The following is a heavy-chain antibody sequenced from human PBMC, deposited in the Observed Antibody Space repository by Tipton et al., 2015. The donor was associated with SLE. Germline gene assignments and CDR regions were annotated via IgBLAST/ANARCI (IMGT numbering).Heavy chain of an antibody. CDR3: ARSSFLYRKPPNELDN. Sequence: TLSLTCTVSGGPISGYYWSWIRQPPGKGLEWIGYTFDSGTNYNLSLKSRVTISVDTSKSQFSLKVHSVTATDTAMYYCARSSFLYRKPPNELDNWGQGTLVTVSS. D-gene: IGHD1-26*01. V-gene: IGHV4-59*08. CDR1: GGPISGYY. J-gene: IGHJ4*02. CDR2: TFDSGT.